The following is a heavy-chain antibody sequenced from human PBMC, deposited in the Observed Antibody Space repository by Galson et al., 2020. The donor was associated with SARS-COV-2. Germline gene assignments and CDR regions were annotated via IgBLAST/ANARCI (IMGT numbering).Heavy chain of an antibody. Sequence: GGSLRLSYAGSGFTFSDYEMNWVRHSPGKGLEWVSYISNSGTNMYYADSVKGRFTISRDNAKNSLYLQMTSLRAEDTAIYYCASPYLAAASFFGAFDIWGPGTMVTVSS. CDR3: ASPYLAAASFFGAFDI. CDR1: GFTFSDYE. D-gene: IGHD6-13*01. V-gene: IGHV3-48*03. CDR2: ISNSGTNM. J-gene: IGHJ3*02.